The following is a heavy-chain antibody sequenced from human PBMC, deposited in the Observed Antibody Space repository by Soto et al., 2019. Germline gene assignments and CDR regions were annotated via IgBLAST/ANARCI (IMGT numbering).Heavy chain of an antibody. D-gene: IGHD2-8*01. CDR1: GFDLNIFR. CDR2: IWPDENIK. CDR3: AKGVADRGVQS. Sequence: PGGSLRLSCATSGFDLNIFRMHWVRQTPGKALDWVAVIWPDENIKYYADSVKGRFTISKSKNTLYLEMDSLRVEDTAVYHCAKGVADRGVQSWGQGTLVTVSS. V-gene: IGHV3-33*03. J-gene: IGHJ5*02.